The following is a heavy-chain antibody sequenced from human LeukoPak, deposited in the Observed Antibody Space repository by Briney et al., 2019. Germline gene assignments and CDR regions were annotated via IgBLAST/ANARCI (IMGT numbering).Heavy chain of an antibody. CDR3: AREKWVPPYYYFGMDV. CDR1: GGTLSDYA. J-gene: IGHJ6*02. CDR2: IFPISGPT. V-gene: IGHV1-69*13. D-gene: IGHD1-26*01. Sequence: GASVKVSCTASGGTLSDYAIHWVRQAPGQGLEWMGGIFPISGPTNYARKFQGTVTITADESTNTAYMELRSLRSEDTAVYYCAREKWVPPYYYFGMDVWGLGTTVTVSS.